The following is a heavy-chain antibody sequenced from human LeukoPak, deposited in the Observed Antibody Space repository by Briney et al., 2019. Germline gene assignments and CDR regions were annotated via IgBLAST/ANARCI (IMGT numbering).Heavy chain of an antibody. D-gene: IGHD6-6*01. CDR3: AKGGSSSEFYYFDY. V-gene: IGHV1-69*05. J-gene: IGHJ4*02. CDR2: IIPILGTA. Sequence: GASVKVSCKASGGTFSSYAISWVRQAPGQGLEWMGGIIPILGTANYAQKFQGRVTITTDESTSTAYMELSSLRSEDTAVYYCAKGGSSSEFYYFDYWGQGTLVTVSS. CDR1: GGTFSSYA.